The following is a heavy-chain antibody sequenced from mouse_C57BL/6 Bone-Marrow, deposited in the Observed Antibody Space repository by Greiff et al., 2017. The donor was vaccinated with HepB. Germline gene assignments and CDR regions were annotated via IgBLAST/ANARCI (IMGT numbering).Heavy chain of an antibody. J-gene: IGHJ2*01. V-gene: IGHV1-81*01. Sequence: VKVVESGAELARPGASVKLSCKASGYTFTSYGISWVKQRTGQGLEWIGEIYPRSGNTYYNEKFKGKATLTADKSSSTAYMELRSLTSEDSAVYFCARTHTTVVAADWGQGTTLTVSS. D-gene: IGHD1-1*01. CDR1: GYTFTSYG. CDR3: ARTHTTVVAAD. CDR2: IYPRSGNT.